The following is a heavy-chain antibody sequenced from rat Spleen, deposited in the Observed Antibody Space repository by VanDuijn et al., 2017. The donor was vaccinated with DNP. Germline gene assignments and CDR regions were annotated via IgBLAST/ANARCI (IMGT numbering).Heavy chain of an antibody. Sequence: EVQLVESGGDLVQSGRSLKVSCAASGFTFSDYNMAWVRQAPKKGLEWVATITYDDSSTYYRDSVKGRFTISRDNAKTTLYLQMDSLRSEDTATYYCAGYYGSSFDYWGQGVMVTVSS. J-gene: IGHJ2*01. CDR2: ITYDDSST. V-gene: IGHV5S10*01. D-gene: IGHD1-6*01. CDR1: GFTFSDYN. CDR3: AGYYGSSFDY.